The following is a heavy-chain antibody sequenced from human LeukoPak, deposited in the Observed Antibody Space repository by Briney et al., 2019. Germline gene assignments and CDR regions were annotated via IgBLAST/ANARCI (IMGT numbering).Heavy chain of an antibody. J-gene: IGHJ6*03. Sequence: SETLSLTCTVSGYSISSGYYWGWIRQPPGKGLEWIGSIYHSGSTYYNPSLKSRVTISVDTSKNQFSLKLSSVTAADTAVYYCARGRSGYYYYYYYMDVWGKGTTVTVSS. V-gene: IGHV4-38-2*02. D-gene: IGHD3-22*01. CDR1: GYSISSGYY. CDR2: IYHSGST. CDR3: ARGRSGYYYYYYYMDV.